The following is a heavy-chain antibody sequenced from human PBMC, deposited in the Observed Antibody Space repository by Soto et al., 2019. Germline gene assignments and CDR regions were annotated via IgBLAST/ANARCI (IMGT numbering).Heavy chain of an antibody. CDR2: ISTYSGDT. J-gene: IGHJ4*02. Sequence: ASVKVSCKASGYTFFTYDISWVRQAPGQGLEWMGWISTYSGDTKYAQKFQGRVTMTTDTSTTTAYLELRSLRSDDTAVYYCAKDSDVDTAMVTAFDYWGQGALVTVSS. CDR3: AKDSDVDTAMVTAFDY. D-gene: IGHD5-18*01. V-gene: IGHV1-18*01. CDR1: GYTFFTYD.